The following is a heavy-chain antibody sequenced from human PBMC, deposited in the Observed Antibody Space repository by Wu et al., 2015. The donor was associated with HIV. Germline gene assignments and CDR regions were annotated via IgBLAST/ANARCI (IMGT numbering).Heavy chain of an antibody. V-gene: IGHV1-69*13. J-gene: IGHJ3*02. Sequence: QVQLVQSGPEVKNPGASVKVSCKAFGYTFTSYAISWVRQAPGQGLEWMGRIIPIFGTANYAQKFQGRVTITADESTSTAYMELSSLRSEDTAVYYCARYRVVVAATLAFDIWGQGTMVTVSS. D-gene: IGHD2-15*01. CDR3: ARYRVVVAATLAFDI. CDR1: GYTFTSYA. CDR2: IIPIFGTA.